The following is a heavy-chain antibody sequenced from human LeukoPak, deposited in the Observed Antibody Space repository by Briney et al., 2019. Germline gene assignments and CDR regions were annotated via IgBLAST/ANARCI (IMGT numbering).Heavy chain of an antibody. V-gene: IGHV3-7*03. CDR1: GFNFGNHW. Sequence: GGSLRLSCAASGFNFGNHWMDWVRQAPGQGLEWVANIKEDGTLAYYADSVRGRFSISRDNTRNSLFLQMNGLRAGDTAVYFCVRDGYNQNRFDFWGQGTLITVSS. CDR2: IKEDGTLA. D-gene: IGHD1-14*01. J-gene: IGHJ4*02. CDR3: VRDGYNQNRFDF.